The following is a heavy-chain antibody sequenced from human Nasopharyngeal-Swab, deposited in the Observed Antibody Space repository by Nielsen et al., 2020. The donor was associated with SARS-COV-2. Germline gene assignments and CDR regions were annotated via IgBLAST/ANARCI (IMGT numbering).Heavy chain of an antibody. CDR2: ISYDGSNK. Sequence: GESLKISCAASGFTFSSYGMHWVRQAPGKGLEWVAVISYDGSNKYYADSVKGRFTISRDNSKNTLYLQMNSLRAEDTAVYYCATIFPVTTLWYGYWGQGTLVTVSS. CDR3: ATIFPVTTLWYGY. J-gene: IGHJ4*02. D-gene: IGHD4-17*01. CDR1: GFTFSSYG. V-gene: IGHV3-30*03.